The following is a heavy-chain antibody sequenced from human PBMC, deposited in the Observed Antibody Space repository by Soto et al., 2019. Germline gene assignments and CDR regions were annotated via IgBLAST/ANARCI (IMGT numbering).Heavy chain of an antibody. J-gene: IGHJ6*02. CDR3: ARVGHITNYGMAV. D-gene: IGHD1-26*01. Sequence: QVQLVQSGAEVKKPGSSVKVSCEASGCTFSSYPINWVRQAPGQGLEWMGGIIPFFGTTNYAQKFQGRVTITADDSTSTAYMERSSLRSEDTAVYYCARVGHITNYGMAVWGQGTTVTVSS. CDR2: IIPFFGTT. CDR1: GCTFSSYP. V-gene: IGHV1-69*01.